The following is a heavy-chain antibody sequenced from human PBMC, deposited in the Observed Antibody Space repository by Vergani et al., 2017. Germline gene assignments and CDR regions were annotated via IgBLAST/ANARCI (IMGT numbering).Heavy chain of an antibody. D-gene: IGHD2-21*02. V-gene: IGHV4-30-4*01. CDR3: VRVPRCGPDCFTSEYFQD. J-gene: IGHJ1*01. CDR2: IYYDGKT. CDR1: GCSINTDDSY. Sequence: QVQLQESGPGLVKPSQTLSLTCTVSGCSINTDDSYWSWIRQSPGKGLEWIGYIYYDGKTYNNPSFESRLSISMDMSNNRFSLKLSSMTAADTAVYYCVRVPRCGPDCFTSEYFQDWGQGARVIVSS.